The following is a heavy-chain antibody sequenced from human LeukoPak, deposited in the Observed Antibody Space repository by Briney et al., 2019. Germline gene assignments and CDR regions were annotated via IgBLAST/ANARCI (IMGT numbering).Heavy chain of an antibody. J-gene: IGHJ4*02. Sequence: GGSLRLSCAASGFTFSGYWMSWVRQAPGKGLECVANIKHDGSEKYYVDSAKGRFTISRDNAQSSLYLQMNSLRAEDTAVYYCARGGRYYFGSWGQGTLVTVSS. V-gene: IGHV3-7*01. CDR1: GFTFSGYW. CDR2: IKHDGSEK. CDR3: ARGGRYYFGS.